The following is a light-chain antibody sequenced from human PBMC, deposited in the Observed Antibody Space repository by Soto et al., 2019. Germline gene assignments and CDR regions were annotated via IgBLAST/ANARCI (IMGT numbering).Light chain of an antibody. CDR1: QSVSTN. V-gene: IGKV3D-15*02. CDR3: QLYGSSPWT. J-gene: IGKJ1*01. Sequence: EIVMKKSAATVSVSQGERATLSCRASQSVSTNLAWYQQKPGQGPRLLIFGASTRAIGIPARFSGSGSGTDFTLTISSLQSEDFALYYCQLYGSSPWTFCQVTNVDIK. CDR2: GAS.